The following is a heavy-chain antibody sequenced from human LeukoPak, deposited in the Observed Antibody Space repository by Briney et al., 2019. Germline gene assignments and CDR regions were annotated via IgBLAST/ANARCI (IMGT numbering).Heavy chain of an antibody. CDR2: ISPADPDT. J-gene: IGHJ4*02. Sequence: GESLKISCKGSRYNFGNFYIGWVRQMPGGGLEWMGIISPADPDTRYSPSFQGQVTFSADKSINTDYLQWSSLKASDTARYYCVRSRAFSGNSGIFDYWGQGTLATVSS. D-gene: IGHD4-23*01. V-gene: IGHV5-51*01. CDR1: RYNFGNFY. CDR3: VRSRAFSGNSGIFDY.